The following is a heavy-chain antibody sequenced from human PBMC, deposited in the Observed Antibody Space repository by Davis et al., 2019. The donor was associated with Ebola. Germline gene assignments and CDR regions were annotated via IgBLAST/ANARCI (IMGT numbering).Heavy chain of an antibody. CDR3: ATITGPYGMDV. CDR1: GSTLTDLS. CDR2: FHPEDADT. V-gene: IGHV1-24*01. Sequence: ASVKVSCKVSGSTLTDLSTHWVRQAPGKGLEWMGGFHPEDADTIYAQKFQGRITMTEDTSADTAFMELSSLRSEDTAVYYCATITGPYGMDVWGQGTTVTVS. J-gene: IGHJ6*02. D-gene: IGHD2-8*02.